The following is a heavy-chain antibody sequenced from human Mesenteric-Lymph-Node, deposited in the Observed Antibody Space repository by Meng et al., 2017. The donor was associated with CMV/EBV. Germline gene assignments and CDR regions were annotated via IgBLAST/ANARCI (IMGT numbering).Heavy chain of an antibody. CDR3: AKDRWDYSFGYYFDY. D-gene: IGHD4-11*01. Sequence: GESLKISCVASESIVSSNYMSWVRQAPGKGLEWVSVTYSGGGADYADSVKGRFTISRDNSKNTLYLQVNSLRAEDTAVYYCAKDRWDYSFGYYFDYWGQGTLVTVSS. CDR1: ESIVSSNY. V-gene: IGHV3-53*05. CDR2: TYSGGGA. J-gene: IGHJ4*02.